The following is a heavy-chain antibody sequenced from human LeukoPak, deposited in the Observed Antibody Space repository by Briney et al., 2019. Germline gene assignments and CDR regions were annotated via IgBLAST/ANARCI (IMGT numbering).Heavy chain of an antibody. CDR1: GYTFTGYY. J-gene: IGHJ4*02. CDR3: AREGSSGWNKPGRYYFDS. Sequence: ASVKVSCKASGYTFTGYYMHWVRQAPGQGLEWMGWINPNSGGTNYAQKFQGRVTMTRDTSISTAYMELSRLRSDDTAVYYCAREGSSGWNKPGRYYFDSWARKPWSPSPQ. D-gene: IGHD6-19*01. V-gene: IGHV1-2*02. CDR2: INPNSGGT.